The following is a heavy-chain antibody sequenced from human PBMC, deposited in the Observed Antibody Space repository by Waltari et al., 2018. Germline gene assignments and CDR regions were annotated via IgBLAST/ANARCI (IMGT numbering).Heavy chain of an antibody. Sequence: QVQLQESGPGLVKPSQTLSLTCTVSGGSISSGGYYWSWIRQHPGKGLEWIGYIYYSGSTDYNPSLKSRVTISVETSKNQFSLKLSSVTAADTAVYYCAREGGLNYYYYYGMDVWGQGTTVTVSS. CDR1: GGSISSGGYY. J-gene: IGHJ6*02. D-gene: IGHD1-26*01. V-gene: IGHV4-31*03. CDR2: IYYSGST. CDR3: AREGGLNYYYYYGMDV.